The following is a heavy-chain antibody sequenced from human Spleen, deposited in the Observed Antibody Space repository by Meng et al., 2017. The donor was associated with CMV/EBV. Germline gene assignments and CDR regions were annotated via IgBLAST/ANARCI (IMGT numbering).Heavy chain of an antibody. CDR2: IQNDGSKK. CDR3: AKGINYALFDP. CDR1: GFTFSTYG. V-gene: IGHV3-30*02. Sequence: SCTASGFTFSTYGIHWVRQPPGKGLEWVAFIQNDGSKKSYADSVKGRFTISRDNSKNTLYLQMNTLRAEDTALYYCAKGINYALFDPWGQGTLVTVSS. D-gene: IGHD3-16*01. J-gene: IGHJ5*02.